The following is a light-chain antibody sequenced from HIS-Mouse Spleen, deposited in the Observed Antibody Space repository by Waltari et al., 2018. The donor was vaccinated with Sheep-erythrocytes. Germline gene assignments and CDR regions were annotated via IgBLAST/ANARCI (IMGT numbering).Light chain of an antibody. CDR1: NIGRKS. V-gene: IGLV3-21*02. CDR3: QVWDSSSDHWV. CDR2: DDG. J-gene: IGLJ3*02. Sequence: SYVLTQPPSVSVAPGQTARITCGGNNIGRKSVHWYQQKPGQAPVLCVYDDGDRPSGIPERFSGSNSGTTATLTISGVEAGDEADYYCQVWDSSSDHWVFGGGTKLTVL.